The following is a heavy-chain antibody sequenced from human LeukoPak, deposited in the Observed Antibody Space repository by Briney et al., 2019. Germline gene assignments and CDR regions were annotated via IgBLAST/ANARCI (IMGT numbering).Heavy chain of an antibody. CDR3: VSPRGFSYGYFDY. CDR1: GGSISSSSAY. J-gene: IGHJ4*02. Sequence: SETLSLTCTVSGGSISSSSAYWGWIRQPPGKGLEWIGSIYYSKNTYYNPSLKSRVTISADTSKNQFSLTLGYVSATDTAVYYCVSPRGFSYGYFDYWGQGTLVTVSS. D-gene: IGHD5-18*01. V-gene: IGHV4-39*01. CDR2: IYYSKNT.